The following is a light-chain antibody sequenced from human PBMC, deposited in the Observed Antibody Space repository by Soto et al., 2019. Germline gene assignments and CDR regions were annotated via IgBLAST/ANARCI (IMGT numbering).Light chain of an antibody. CDR1: SSNIGAGYD. J-gene: IGLJ3*02. V-gene: IGLV1-40*01. Sequence: QSVLTQPPSVSGAPRQRVTISCTGSSSNIGAGYDVHWYQQLPGTAPKLLIYGNSNRPSGVPDRFSGSKSGASASLAITGLQAEDEADYYCQSYDISRTTWVFGGGTKLTVL. CDR2: GNS. CDR3: QSYDISRTTWV.